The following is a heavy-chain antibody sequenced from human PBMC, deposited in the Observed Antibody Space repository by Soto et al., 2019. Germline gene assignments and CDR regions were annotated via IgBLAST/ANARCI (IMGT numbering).Heavy chain of an antibody. CDR1: GFSFSNYE. CDR2: ISSGGDTI. V-gene: IGHV3-48*03. D-gene: IGHD6-6*01. J-gene: IGHJ4*02. CDR3: ARDRAARGY. Sequence: PGGSLRLSCAASGFSFSNYEMNWVRQAPGKGREGGAYISSGGDTIHYADSVRGRFTVSRDNARNSLSLQMNTLRVDDTALSYCARDRAARGYWGQGTLVTVSS.